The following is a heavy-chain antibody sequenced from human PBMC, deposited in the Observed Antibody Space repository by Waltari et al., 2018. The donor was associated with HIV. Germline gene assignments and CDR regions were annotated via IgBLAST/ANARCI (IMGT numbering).Heavy chain of an antibody. Sequence: QLHLQESGPGLVKPSETLALTCTVSGGSITRNDFYWAWIGQRPGKGLEWIGLMYNSGTTDYNPSLKSRVSMSRDTSKNRFSLRLHSVTAADTAIYYCARRGDGFNQHARLDHWGPGTLVTVSS. J-gene: IGHJ4*02. D-gene: IGHD2-2*01. CDR2: MYNSGTT. CDR3: ARRGDGFNQHARLDH. CDR1: GGSITRNDFY. V-gene: IGHV4-39*01.